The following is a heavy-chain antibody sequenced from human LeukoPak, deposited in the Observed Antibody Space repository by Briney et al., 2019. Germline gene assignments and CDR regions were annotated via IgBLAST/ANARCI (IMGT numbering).Heavy chain of an antibody. J-gene: IGHJ4*02. D-gene: IGHD1-26*01. Sequence: PGGSLRLSCAASGFTVSTNYMNWVRQAPGKGLEWVSIIYSGATTYYADSVKGRFTISRDNAKNSLYLQMNSLRAEDTAVYYCAGRAALDYWGQGTLVTVSS. CDR3: AGRAALDY. CDR2: IYSGATT. CDR1: GFTVSTNY. V-gene: IGHV3-53*01.